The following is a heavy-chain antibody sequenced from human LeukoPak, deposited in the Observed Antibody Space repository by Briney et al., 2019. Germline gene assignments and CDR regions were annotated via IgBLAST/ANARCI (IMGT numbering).Heavy chain of an antibody. D-gene: IGHD5-12*01. V-gene: IGHV4-59*01. Sequence: PSETLSLTCTLSGGSTSSYYWSWIRQPPGKGLEWIGYIYYSGSTNYNPSLKSRVTISVDTSKNQFSLKLSSVTAADTAVYYCARMKGGLRFWYYYYGMDVWGKGTTVTVSS. CDR1: GGSTSSYY. CDR2: IYYSGST. J-gene: IGHJ6*04. CDR3: ARMKGGLRFWYYYYGMDV.